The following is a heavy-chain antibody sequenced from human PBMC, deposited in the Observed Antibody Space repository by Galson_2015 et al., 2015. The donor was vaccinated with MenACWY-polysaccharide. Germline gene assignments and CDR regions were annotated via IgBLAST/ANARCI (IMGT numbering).Heavy chain of an antibody. CDR2: ISDIGGSL. Sequence: SLRLSCEASGFTFGNSAMSWVRQAPGKGLEWVSSISDIGGSLYYAESVKGRFTISRDNSNTTLYLQMNNLRAEDAAVYYCAKPRQHPLRQGLFDYWGQGILVTVSS. V-gene: IGHV3-23*01. CDR1: GFTFGNSA. J-gene: IGHJ4*02. CDR3: AKPRQHPLRQGLFDY.